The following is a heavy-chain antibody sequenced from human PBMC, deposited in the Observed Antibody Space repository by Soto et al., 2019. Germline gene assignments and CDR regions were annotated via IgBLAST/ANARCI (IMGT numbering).Heavy chain of an antibody. CDR2: ISSGGTTT. V-gene: IGHV3-11*01. D-gene: IGHD3-10*01. Sequence: QVQLVESGGGLVAPGGSLRLSCAASGFRFSDHYMTWIRQAPGKGLEWVSKISSGGTTTYYADSVKGRFTVSRDNAKNSLYLQMNSLRTEDTAVYSCAGDPYYYGSAFWGQGTLVTVSS. J-gene: IGHJ4*02. CDR1: GFRFSDHY. CDR3: AGDPYYYGSAF.